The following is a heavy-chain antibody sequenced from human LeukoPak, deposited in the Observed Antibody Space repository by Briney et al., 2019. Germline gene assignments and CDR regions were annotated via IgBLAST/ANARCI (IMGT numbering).Heavy chain of an antibody. CDR1: GFTFSNYA. Sequence: GGSLRLSCAASGFTFSNYAMNWVRQAPGKGREWVSAISGSGGSTYYADSVKGRFTISRDNSKNTLFLQMNSLRAEDTAVYYCARGSVVTFDYWGQGTLVTVSS. J-gene: IGHJ4*02. V-gene: IGHV3-23*01. CDR2: ISGSGGST. CDR3: ARGSVVTFDY. D-gene: IGHD4-23*01.